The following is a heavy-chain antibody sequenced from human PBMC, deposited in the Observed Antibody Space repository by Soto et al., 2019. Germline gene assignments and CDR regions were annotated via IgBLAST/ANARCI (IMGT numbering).Heavy chain of an antibody. CDR1: GYSFTSYW. Sequence: GESLKISCKGSGYSFTSYWIGWVRQMPGKGLEWMGIIYPGDSDTRYSPSFQGQVTISADKSISTAYLQWSSLKASDTAMYYCASTEQLVLDYYYYYGMDVWGQGTTVTVSS. CDR2: IYPGDSDT. V-gene: IGHV5-51*01. D-gene: IGHD6-13*01. CDR3: ASTEQLVLDYYYYYGMDV. J-gene: IGHJ6*02.